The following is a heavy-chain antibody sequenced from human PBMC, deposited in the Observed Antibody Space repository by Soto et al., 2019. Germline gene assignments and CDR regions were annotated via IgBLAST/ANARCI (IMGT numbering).Heavy chain of an antibody. D-gene: IGHD3-22*01. J-gene: IGHJ4*02. CDR2: ISSSGSTI. CDR1: GFTFSSYE. CDR3: ARERYYYDSSGYYRYFDY. V-gene: IGHV3-48*03. Sequence: GGSLRLSCAASGFTFSSYEMNWVRQAPGKGLEWVSYISSSGSTIYYADSVKGRFTISRDNAKNSLYLQMNSLRAEDTAVYYCARERYYYDSSGYYRYFDYWGQGTLVTVYS.